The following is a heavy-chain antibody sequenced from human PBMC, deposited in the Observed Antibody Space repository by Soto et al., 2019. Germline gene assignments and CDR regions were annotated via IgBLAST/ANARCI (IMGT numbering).Heavy chain of an antibody. CDR2: INAGNGNT. J-gene: IGHJ6*02. V-gene: IGHV1-3*01. Sequence: QVQLVQSGAEVKQPGASVKVSCKASGYTFTSYAMHWVRQAPGQRLEWMGWINAGNGNTKYSQKFQGRVTITRDTSASTAYMELSSLRSEDTAVYYCARFIVVPAASYYYYYGMDVWGQGTTVTVSS. D-gene: IGHD2-2*01. CDR1: GYTFTSYA. CDR3: ARFIVVPAASYYYYYGMDV.